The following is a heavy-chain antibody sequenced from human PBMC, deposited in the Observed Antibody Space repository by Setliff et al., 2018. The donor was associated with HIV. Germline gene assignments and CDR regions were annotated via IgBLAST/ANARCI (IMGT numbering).Heavy chain of an antibody. Sequence: GGSLRLSCAASGFTFSNGWMSWVRQAPGKGLEWVGRVKSKTDGWTTDYAAPVKGRFTISRDDSKNTLYLQMNSLRAEDTAVYYCARTSYYYSFWSGGPDYFDYWGQGTLVTVSS. CDR3: ARTSYYYSFWSGGPDYFDY. CDR2: VKSKTDGWTT. J-gene: IGHJ4*02. V-gene: IGHV3-15*01. D-gene: IGHD3-3*01. CDR1: GFTFSNGW.